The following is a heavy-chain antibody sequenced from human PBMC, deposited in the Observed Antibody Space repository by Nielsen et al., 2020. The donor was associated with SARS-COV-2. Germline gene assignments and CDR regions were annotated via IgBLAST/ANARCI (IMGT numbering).Heavy chain of an antibody. D-gene: IGHD5-12*01. CDR3: ARDTYSGYDYGDY. CDR2: IWYDGSNK. J-gene: IGHJ4*02. CDR1: GFTFSSYG. V-gene: IGHV3-33*01. Sequence: GGSLRLSCAASGFTFSSYGMHRVRQAPGKGLEWVAVIWYDGSNKYYADSVKGRFTISRDNSKNTLYLQMNSLRAEDTAVYYCARDTYSGYDYGDYWGQGTLVTVSS.